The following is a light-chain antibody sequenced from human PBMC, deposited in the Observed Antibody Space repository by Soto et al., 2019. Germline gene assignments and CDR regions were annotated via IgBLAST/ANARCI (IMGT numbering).Light chain of an antibody. J-gene: IGLJ1*01. Sequence: QSALTQPRSVSGSPGQSVTISCAGTSSDVGGYNYVSWYQQHPGKAPKLMIYDVSKRPSGVPDRFSGSKSGNTASLTIPGLQADDEADYYCCSYAGRYTYVFGTGTKVTVL. CDR2: DVS. CDR3: CSYAGRYTYV. V-gene: IGLV2-11*01. CDR1: SSDVGGYNY.